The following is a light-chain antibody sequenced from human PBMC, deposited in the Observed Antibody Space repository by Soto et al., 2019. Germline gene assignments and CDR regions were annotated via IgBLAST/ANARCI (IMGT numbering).Light chain of an antibody. CDR3: QQRSNWPSYT. CDR2: DAS. J-gene: IGKJ2*01. Sequence: EIVLTQSPATLSLSPGERATLSCRASQSVSNYLAWYQQKPGQAPRLLIYDASNRAPGIPARFSGSGSGTDFTLTISSLEPEDFAVYYCQQRSNWPSYTFGQGTQVDIK. CDR1: QSVSNY. V-gene: IGKV3-11*01.